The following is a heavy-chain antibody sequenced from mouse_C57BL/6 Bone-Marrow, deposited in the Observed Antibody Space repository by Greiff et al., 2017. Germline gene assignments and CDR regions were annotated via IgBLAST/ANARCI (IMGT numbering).Heavy chain of an antibody. V-gene: IGHV1-64*01. Sequence: VQLQQPGAELVKPGASVKLSCKASGYTFTSYWMHWVKQRPGQGLEWIGMIHPNSGSTNYNEKFKSKATLTVDKSSSTAYMQLSSLTSEDAAVXYCAYDYDGAMDYGGQGTSVTVSS. J-gene: IGHJ4*01. D-gene: IGHD2-4*01. CDR1: GYTFTSYW. CDR3: AYDYDGAMDY. CDR2: IHPNSGST.